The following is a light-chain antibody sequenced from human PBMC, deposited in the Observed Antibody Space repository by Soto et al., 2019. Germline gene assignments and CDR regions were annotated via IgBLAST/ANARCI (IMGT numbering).Light chain of an antibody. CDR3: CSYAGSYTWV. CDR1: SSDVGGYNY. CDR2: DVS. J-gene: IGLJ3*02. Sequence: QSALTQPRSVSGSPGQSVTISCTGTSSDVGGYNYVSWYQQYPGKAPKLMTYDVSKRPSGIPDRFSSSKSGNTASLTISGLQAEDEADYYCCSYAGSYTWVFGGGTKLTVL. V-gene: IGLV2-11*01.